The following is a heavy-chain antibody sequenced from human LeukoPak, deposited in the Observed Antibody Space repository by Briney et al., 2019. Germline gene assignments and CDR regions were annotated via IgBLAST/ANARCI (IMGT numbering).Heavy chain of an antibody. CDR1: NGSLSNYF. CDR3: AREPDA. J-gene: IGHJ5*02. CDR2: IDARGSS. V-gene: IGHV4-4*08. Sequence: SETLSLTCSVSNGSLSNYFWNWFRQPPGKGLEWIGVIDARGSSNYHPSLESRTSISIDTSRNHLSLKLTSVTAADTAVYYCAREPDAWGQGTLVTVSS.